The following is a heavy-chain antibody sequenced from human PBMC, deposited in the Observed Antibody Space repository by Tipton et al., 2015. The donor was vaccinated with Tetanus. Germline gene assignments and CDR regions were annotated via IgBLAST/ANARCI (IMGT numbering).Heavy chain of an antibody. CDR2: ISYDGSNK. V-gene: IGHV3-30-3*01. CDR3: ARDGTVTTGTFGY. Sequence: SLRLSCAASGFTFSSYAMHWVRQAPGKGLEWVAVISYDGSNKYYADSVKGRFTISRDNSKNTLYLQMNSLRAEDTAVYYCARDGTVTTGTFGYWGQGTLVTVSS. J-gene: IGHJ4*02. CDR1: GFTFSSYA. D-gene: IGHD4-11*01.